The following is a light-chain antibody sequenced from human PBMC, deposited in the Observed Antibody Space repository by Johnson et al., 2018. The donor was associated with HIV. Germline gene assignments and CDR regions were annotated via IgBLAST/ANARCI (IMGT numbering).Light chain of an antibody. J-gene: IGLJ1*01. CDR2: VNN. V-gene: IGLV1-51*01. Sequence: QSVLTQPPSVSAAPGQKVTISCSGSSRDIGNNYVSLHQQLPGTAPKLLIYVNNKRPSGIPDRFSGSKSGTSATLGITGLQTGDEADYYCGTWDSSLSAGVFGTGTKVTVL. CDR3: GTWDSSLSAGV. CDR1: SRDIGNNY.